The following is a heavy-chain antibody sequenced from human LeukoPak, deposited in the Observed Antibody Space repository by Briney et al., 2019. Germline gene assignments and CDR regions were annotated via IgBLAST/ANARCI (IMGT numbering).Heavy chain of an antibody. CDR1: GFTFTSSA. Sequence: ASVKVSCKASGFTFTSSAMQWVRQARGQRLEWIGWIVVGSGNTNYAQKFQERVTITRDMSTSTAYMELSSLRSEDTAVYYCALSTLTSSAGLDYWGQGTLVTVSS. CDR2: IVVGSGNT. CDR3: ALSTLTSSAGLDY. V-gene: IGHV1-58*02. J-gene: IGHJ4*02.